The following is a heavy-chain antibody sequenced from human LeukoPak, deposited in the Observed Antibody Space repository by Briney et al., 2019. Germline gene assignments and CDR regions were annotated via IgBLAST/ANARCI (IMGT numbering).Heavy chain of an antibody. CDR1: GYSFTSYY. V-gene: IGHV1-69*06. CDR3: AISGYYDILTGHADNWFDP. Sequence: SVKVSCKASGYSFTSYYIHWVRQATGQGLEWRGGIIPIFGTANYAQKFQGRVTITADKSTSTAYMELSSLRSEDTAVYYCAISGYYDILTGHADNWFDPWGQGTLVTVSS. CDR2: IIPIFGTA. J-gene: IGHJ5*02. D-gene: IGHD3-9*01.